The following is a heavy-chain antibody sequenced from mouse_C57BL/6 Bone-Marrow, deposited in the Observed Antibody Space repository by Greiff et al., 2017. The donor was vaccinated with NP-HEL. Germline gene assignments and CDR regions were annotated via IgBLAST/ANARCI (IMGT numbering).Heavy chain of an antibody. CDR2: IYPRSGNT. Sequence: QVQLQQSGAELARPGASVKLSCKASGYTFTSYGISWVKQRTGQGLEWIGEIYPRSGNTYYNEKFKGKATLTADKSSSTAYMELRSLTSEDSAVYFCARYYDGYDEGFFYWGQGTLVTVAA. CDR1: GYTFTSYG. J-gene: IGHJ3*01. V-gene: IGHV1-81*01. D-gene: IGHD2-2*01. CDR3: ARYYDGYDEGFFY.